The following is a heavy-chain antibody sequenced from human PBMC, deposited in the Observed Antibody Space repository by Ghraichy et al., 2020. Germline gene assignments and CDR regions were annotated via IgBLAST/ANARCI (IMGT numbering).Heavy chain of an antibody. CDR2: IYPTDSDT. Sequence: GESLNISCKGSGYSFANFWIAWVRQMPGKGLEWMGTIYPTDSDTTYSPSFQGQVTISVDTSISTAYLQWSSLKASDTAMYYCAVGSSGFLYVDYWGQGTLVTVAT. D-gene: IGHD6-6*01. J-gene: IGHJ4*02. CDR3: AVGSSGFLYVDY. CDR1: GYSFANFW. V-gene: IGHV5-51*01.